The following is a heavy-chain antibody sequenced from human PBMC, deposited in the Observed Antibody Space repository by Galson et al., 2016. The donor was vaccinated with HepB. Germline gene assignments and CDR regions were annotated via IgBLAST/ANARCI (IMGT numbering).Heavy chain of an antibody. Sequence: SETLSLTCAVSGGSISTSNWWTWVRQPPGKGPEWIGQIYQSGSTIYNPSLKSRVTMSVDKSKNQFSLNLTSVTAADTAVYYCARTATSEVNWFDPWGQGTLVTVSS. D-gene: IGHD1-7*01. CDR3: ARTATSEVNWFDP. CDR1: GGSISTSNW. J-gene: IGHJ5*02. V-gene: IGHV4-4*02. CDR2: IYQSGST.